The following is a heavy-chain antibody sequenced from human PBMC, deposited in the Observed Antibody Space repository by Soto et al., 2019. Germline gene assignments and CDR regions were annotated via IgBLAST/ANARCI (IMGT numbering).Heavy chain of an antibody. CDR2: IYYSGST. Sequence: SETLSLTCTVSGGSISSYYWSWIRQPPGKGLEWIGYIYYSGSTNYNPSLKSRVTISVDTSKNQFSLKLSSVTAADTAVYYCASTKYFDWFPFDYWGQGTLVTVSS. J-gene: IGHJ4*02. V-gene: IGHV4-59*01. CDR1: GGSISSYY. CDR3: ASTKYFDWFPFDY. D-gene: IGHD3-9*01.